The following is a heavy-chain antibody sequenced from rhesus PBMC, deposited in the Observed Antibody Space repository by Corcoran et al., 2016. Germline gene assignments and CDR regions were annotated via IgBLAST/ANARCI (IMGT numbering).Heavy chain of an antibody. CDR2: ISGSSGST. J-gene: IGHJ4*01. CDR3: ARHGGGSWPPYFDY. Sequence: QVQLQESGPGLVKPSETLSLTCAVSGGSISSSNWWSWLRQPPGKGLEWIGYISGSSGSTDYNPSLKSRVTISTDTSKNQFSLKRSSVTAADTAVYYCARHGGGSWPPYFDYWGQGVLVTVSS. V-gene: IGHV4-65*01. CDR1: GGSISSSNW. D-gene: IGHD6-25*01.